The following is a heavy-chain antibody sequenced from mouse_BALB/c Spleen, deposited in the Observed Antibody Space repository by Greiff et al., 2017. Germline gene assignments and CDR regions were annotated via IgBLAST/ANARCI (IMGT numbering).Heavy chain of an antibody. Sequence: EVQGVESGGGLVKPGGSLKLSCAASGFAFSSYDMSWVRQTPEKRLEWVAYISSGGGSTYYPDTVKGRFTISRDNAKNTLYLQMSSLKSEDTAMYYCARHVEMDYWGQGTSVTVSS. J-gene: IGHJ4*01. V-gene: IGHV5-12-1*01. CDR3: ARHVEMDY. CDR1: GFAFSSYD. CDR2: ISSGGGST.